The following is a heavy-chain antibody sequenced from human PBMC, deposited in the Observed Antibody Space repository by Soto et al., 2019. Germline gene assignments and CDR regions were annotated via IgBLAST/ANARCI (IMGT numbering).Heavy chain of an antibody. V-gene: IGHV1-18*01. CDR3: GRDGDQWDQRYLDY. D-gene: IGHD1-26*01. CDR2: ISGYRGNT. J-gene: IGHJ4*02. Sequence: QVQLVQSGPEVKKPGAPVKVSSKAPGNVFSRYGIAWWRQAPGQGLEWMGWISGYRGNTNYPQKFRDRVTMTTDTSTSTVYMELRSLTSDDTAVYYCGRDGDQWDQRYLDYWGQGTLVTVYS. CDR1: GNVFSRYG.